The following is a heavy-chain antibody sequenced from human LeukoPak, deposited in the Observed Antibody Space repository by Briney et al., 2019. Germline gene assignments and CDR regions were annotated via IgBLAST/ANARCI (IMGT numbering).Heavy chain of an antibody. CDR1: GGSIRSSSYY. CDR3: ARHRASITTTNSNWFDP. D-gene: IGHD4-17*01. CDR2: IYYSGST. V-gene: IGHV4-39*01. J-gene: IGHJ5*02. Sequence: SEPLSLTCTVSGGSIRSSSYYWGWIRQPPGKGLEWIGSIYYSGSTSYNPSLKSRVTMSGDTSKNQFSLKVGSVTAADTAVYYCARHRASITTTNSNWFDPWGQGTLVTVSS.